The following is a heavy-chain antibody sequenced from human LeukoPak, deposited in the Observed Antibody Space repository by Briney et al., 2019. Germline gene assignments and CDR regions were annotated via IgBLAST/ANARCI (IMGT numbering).Heavy chain of an antibody. Sequence: GGSLTLSCVASGFTFSTYNMNWVRQAPGKGLEWVSSITSSSSYMFYADSVKGRFTISRDNAKNSLYLQMNSLRAEDTAVYYCARDPYSGSYGADYYYYMDVWGRGTTVTISS. D-gene: IGHD1-26*01. CDR2: ITSSSSYM. CDR1: GFTFSTYN. V-gene: IGHV3-21*01. J-gene: IGHJ6*03. CDR3: ARDPYSGSYGADYYYYMDV.